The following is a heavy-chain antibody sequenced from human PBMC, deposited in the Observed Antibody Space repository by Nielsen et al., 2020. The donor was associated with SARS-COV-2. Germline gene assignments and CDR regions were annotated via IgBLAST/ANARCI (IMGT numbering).Heavy chain of an antibody. J-gene: IGHJ4*02. V-gene: IGHV3-21*01. D-gene: IGHD6-13*01. Sequence: GESLKISCAASGFPFTSYTMAWVRQAPGKGLEWVSSVSIRSTYIYHADSVKGRFTVSRDNAKRALYLQMNSLRAEDTAVYYCAREELLDSSMDYWGQGTLVTVSS. CDR2: VSIRSTYI. CDR3: AREELLDSSMDY. CDR1: GFPFTSYT.